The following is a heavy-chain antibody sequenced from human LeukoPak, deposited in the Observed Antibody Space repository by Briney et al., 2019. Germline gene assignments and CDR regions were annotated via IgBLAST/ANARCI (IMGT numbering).Heavy chain of an antibody. Sequence: ASVTVSCKASGYTFTSYGISWVRQAPGQGLEWMGWISTYNANTKYTQSLQGRVTLTTVTCTGTAYMELSSLRSDDPAIYYCARGFDNSGFYPYHFDYWGQGTLVTVSS. CDR2: ISTYNANT. J-gene: IGHJ4*02. D-gene: IGHD3-22*01. CDR3: ARGFDNSGFYPYHFDY. CDR1: GYTFTSYG. V-gene: IGHV1-18*01.